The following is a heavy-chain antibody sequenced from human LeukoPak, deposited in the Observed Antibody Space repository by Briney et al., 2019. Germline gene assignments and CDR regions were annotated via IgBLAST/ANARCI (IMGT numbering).Heavy chain of an antibody. J-gene: IGHJ4*02. Sequence: GASVKVSCKASGGTFSSYAISWVRQAPGQGLEWVGGIIPILGTANYAQKFQGRVTITTDESTSTAYMELSSLRSEDTAVYYCAGRVAAAVDYWGQGTLVTVSS. V-gene: IGHV1-69*05. CDR1: GGTFSSYA. CDR3: AGRVAAAVDY. CDR2: IIPILGTA. D-gene: IGHD6-13*01.